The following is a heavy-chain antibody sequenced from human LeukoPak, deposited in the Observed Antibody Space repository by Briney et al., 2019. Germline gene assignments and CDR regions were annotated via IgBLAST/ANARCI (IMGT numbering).Heavy chain of an antibody. D-gene: IGHD2-15*01. CDR1: GYTFTTYN. CDR2: MNPNSGNT. V-gene: IGHV1-8*02. J-gene: IGHJ3*02. Sequence: GASVKVSCKASGYTFTTYNINWVRQATGQGLEWMGWMNPNSGNTGYAQKFQGRVTMTRNTSISTAYMELSSLRSEDTAVYYCARQGGYCSGGSCYRNDAFDIWGQGTMVTVSS. CDR3: ARQGGYCSGGSCYRNDAFDI.